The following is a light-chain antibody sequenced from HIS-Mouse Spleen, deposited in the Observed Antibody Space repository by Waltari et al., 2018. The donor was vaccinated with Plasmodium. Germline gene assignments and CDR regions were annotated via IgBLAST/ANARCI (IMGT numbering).Light chain of an antibody. CDR3: SSYVGSNNLV. J-gene: IGLJ2*01. CDR1: SSHVGGSNY. V-gene: IGLV2-8*01. CDR2: EVS. Sequence: QSALTQPPSASGPPGQSVPISCPATSSHVGGSNYVSWYQQHPGKAPKLMIYEVSKRPSGVPDRFSGSKSGNTASLTVSVLQAEDEADYYCSSYVGSNNLVFGGGTKLTVL.